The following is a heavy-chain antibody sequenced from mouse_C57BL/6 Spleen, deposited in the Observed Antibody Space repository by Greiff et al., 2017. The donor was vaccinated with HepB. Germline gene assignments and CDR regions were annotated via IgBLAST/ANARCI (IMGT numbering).Heavy chain of an antibody. D-gene: IGHD2-10*01. CDR3: TTSSYYEGFDY. Sequence: EVMLVESGGGLVQPGGSLSLSCAASGFTFTDYYMSWVRQPPGKALEWLGFIRNKANGYTTEYSASVKGRFTISRDNSQSILYLQMNALRAEDSATYYCTTSSYYEGFDYWGQLTTLTVSS. CDR1: GFTFTDYY. J-gene: IGHJ2*01. V-gene: IGHV7-3*01. CDR2: IRNKANGYTT.